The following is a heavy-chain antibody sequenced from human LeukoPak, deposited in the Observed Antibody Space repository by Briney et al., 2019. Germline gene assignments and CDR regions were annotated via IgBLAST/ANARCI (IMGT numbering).Heavy chain of an antibody. D-gene: IGHD3-10*01. CDR2: ISSSGSTI. CDR3: ARDRGEYMDV. CDR1: GFTFSSYE. V-gene: IGHV3-48*03. J-gene: IGHJ6*03. Sequence: PGGSLRLSCAASGFTFSSYEMNWVRQAPGKGLEWVSYISSSGSTIYYADSVKGRFTISRDNAKNSLYLQMNSLRAEDTAVYYCARDRGEYMDVWGKGTTVTISS.